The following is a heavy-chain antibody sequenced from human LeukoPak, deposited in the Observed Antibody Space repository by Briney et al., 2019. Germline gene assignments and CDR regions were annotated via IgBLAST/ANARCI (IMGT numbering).Heavy chain of an antibody. V-gene: IGHV1-18*01. Sequence: ASVKVSCKASGYTFTSYGISWVRQAPGQGLEWMGWISAYNGNTNYAQKLQGRVTVTTDTSTSTAYMELRSLRSDDTAVYYCARGYSGYDSLYFDYWGQGTLVTVSS. CDR1: GYTFTSYG. CDR2: ISAYNGNT. CDR3: ARGYSGYDSLYFDY. J-gene: IGHJ4*02. D-gene: IGHD5-12*01.